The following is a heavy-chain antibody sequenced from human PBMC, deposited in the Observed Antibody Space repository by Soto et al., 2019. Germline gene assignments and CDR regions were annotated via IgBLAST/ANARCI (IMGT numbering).Heavy chain of an antibody. CDR3: GRDLTSNANCIDP. CDR2: IYYTGKT. V-gene: IGHV4-30-4*01. CDR1: GDYIHVGGYY. D-gene: IGHD2-2*01. J-gene: IGHJ5*02. Sequence: SEILSLTCSVSGDYIHVGGYYWTWIRQRPGKGLEWMGYIYYTGKTYYNPSLESRLTMSVDRSKNQFSLRLTSVTAADTAVYFCGRDLTSNANCIDPWGQGTLVTVSS.